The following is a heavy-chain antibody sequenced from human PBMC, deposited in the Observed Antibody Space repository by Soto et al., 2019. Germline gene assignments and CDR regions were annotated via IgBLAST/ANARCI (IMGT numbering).Heavy chain of an antibody. Sequence: QVQLVESGGGVVQPGRSLRLSCAASGFTFSSYGMHWVRQAPGKGLEWVAVISYDGSNKYYADSVKGRFTISRDNSKNTLYLQMNSLRAEDTAVYYCAKQGPYDSFDYWGQGTLVNVSS. CDR3: AKQGPYDSFDY. J-gene: IGHJ4*02. V-gene: IGHV3-30*18. CDR2: ISYDGSNK. CDR1: GFTFSSYG. D-gene: IGHD3-22*01.